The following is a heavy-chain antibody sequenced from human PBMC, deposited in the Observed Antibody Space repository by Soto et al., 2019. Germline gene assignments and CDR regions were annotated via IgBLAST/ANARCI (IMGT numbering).Heavy chain of an antibody. Sequence: AAVKVSCKASGYTFTGYYMHWVRQAPGQGLEWMGWINPNSGGTNYAQKFQGRVTMTRDTSISTTYMELSRLRSDDTAVYYCARADPVVVLVAYFDAFDISGQGKMVTV. J-gene: IGHJ3*02. CDR3: ARADPVVVLVAYFDAFDI. D-gene: IGHD2-15*01. V-gene: IGHV1-2*02. CDR2: INPNSGGT. CDR1: GYTFTGYY.